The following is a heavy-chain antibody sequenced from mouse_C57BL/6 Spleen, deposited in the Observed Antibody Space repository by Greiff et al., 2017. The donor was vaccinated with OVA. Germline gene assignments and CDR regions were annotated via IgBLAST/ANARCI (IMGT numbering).Heavy chain of an antibody. CDR3: ARRGYDYDEGYYFDY. D-gene: IGHD2-4*01. CDR2: INPNNGGT. V-gene: IGHV1-22*01. J-gene: IGHJ2*01. CDR1: GYTFTDYN. Sequence: VQLQQSGPELVKPGASVKMSCKASGYTFTDYNMHWVKQSPGKSLEWIGYINPNNGGTSYNQKFKGKATLTVNKSSSTAYMELRSLTSEDSAVYYCARRGYDYDEGYYFDYWGQGTTLTVSA.